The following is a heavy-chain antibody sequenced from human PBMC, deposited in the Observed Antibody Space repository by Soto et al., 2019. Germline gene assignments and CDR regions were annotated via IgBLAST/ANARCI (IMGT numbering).Heavy chain of an antibody. CDR2: ISSSSSYI. CDR1: GFTFSSYS. J-gene: IGHJ2*01. CDR3: ARAGYCSGGSCPPYYWYFDL. V-gene: IGHV3-21*01. D-gene: IGHD2-15*01. Sequence: ESGGGLVKPGGSLRLSCAASGFTFSSYSMNWVRQAPGKGLEWVSSISSSSSYIYYADSVKGRFTISRDNAKNSLYLQMNSMRAEDTAVYYCARAGYCSGGSCPPYYWYFDLWGRGTLVTVSS.